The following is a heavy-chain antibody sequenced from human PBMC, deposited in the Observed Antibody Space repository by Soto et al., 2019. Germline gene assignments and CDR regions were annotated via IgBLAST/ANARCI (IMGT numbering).Heavy chain of an antibody. V-gene: IGHV4-30-4*01. Sequence: SETLSLTCTVSGGSISSGDYYWSWIRQPPGKGLEWIGYIYYSGSTYYNPSLESRVTISVDTSKNQFSLKLSSVTAADTAVYYCARPFLNGELPYFQHWGQGTLVTVSS. J-gene: IGHJ1*01. D-gene: IGHD1-26*01. CDR3: ARPFLNGELPYFQH. CDR2: IYYSGST. CDR1: GGSISSGDYY.